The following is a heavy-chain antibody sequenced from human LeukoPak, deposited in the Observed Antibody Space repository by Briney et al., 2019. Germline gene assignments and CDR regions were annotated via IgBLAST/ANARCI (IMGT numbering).Heavy chain of an antibody. J-gene: IGHJ4*02. D-gene: IGHD2/OR15-2a*01. CDR3: AKDQDYYYFDY. CDR1: GFTFSSYA. V-gene: IGHV3-30*02. Sequence: GGSLRLSCAASGFTFSSYAMHWVRQAPGKGLEWVAVIRHDGSNKYYADSVKGRFTISRDNSKNTLCLQMNSLRAEDTAVYYCAKDQDYYYFDYWGQGTLVTVSS. CDR2: IRHDGSNK.